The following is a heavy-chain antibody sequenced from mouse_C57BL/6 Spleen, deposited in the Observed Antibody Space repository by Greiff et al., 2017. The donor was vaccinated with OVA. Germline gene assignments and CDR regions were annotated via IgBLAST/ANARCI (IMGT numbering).Heavy chain of an antibody. Sequence: QVQLQQPGAELVKPGASVKLSCKASGYTFTSYWMHWVKQRPGQGLEWIGMIHPNSGSTNYNEKFKSKATLTVDKSSSTAYMQLSSLTSEDSAVYYCARTYYDYDDGDGYAMDYWGQGTSVTVYS. CDR2: IHPNSGST. V-gene: IGHV1-64*01. J-gene: IGHJ4*01. CDR1: GYTFTSYW. CDR3: ARTYYDYDDGDGYAMDY. D-gene: IGHD2-4*01.